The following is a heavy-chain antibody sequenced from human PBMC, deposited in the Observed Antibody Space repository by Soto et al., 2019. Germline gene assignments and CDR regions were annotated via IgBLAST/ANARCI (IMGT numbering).Heavy chain of an antibody. Sequence: GGSLRLSCAASGFTFSSYAMSWVRQAPGKGLEWVSAISGRGGSTYYADSVKGRFTISRDNSKNTLYLQMNSLRAEDTAVYYCAKGGCSSTSCYTGGYYYYYMDVWGKGTTVTVSS. CDR2: ISGRGGST. D-gene: IGHD2-2*02. CDR1: GFTFSSYA. CDR3: AKGGCSSTSCYTGGYYYYYMDV. J-gene: IGHJ6*03. V-gene: IGHV3-23*01.